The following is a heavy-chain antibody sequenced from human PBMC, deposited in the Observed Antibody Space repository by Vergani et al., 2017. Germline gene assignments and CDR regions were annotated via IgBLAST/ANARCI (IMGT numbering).Heavy chain of an antibody. Sequence: QVQLQESGPGLVKPSETLSLTCTVSGGSISSYYWSWIRQPPGKGLEWIGYIYYSGSTYYNPSLKSRVTISVDTSKNQFSLKLSSVTAADTAVYYCARTIFGAYYMDVWGK. V-gene: IGHV4-59*12. CDR3: ARTIFGAYYMDV. J-gene: IGHJ6*03. CDR1: GGSISSYY. D-gene: IGHD3-3*01. CDR2: IYYSGST.